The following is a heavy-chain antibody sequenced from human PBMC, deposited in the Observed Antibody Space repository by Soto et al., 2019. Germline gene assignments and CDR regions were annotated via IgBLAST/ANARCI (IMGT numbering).Heavy chain of an antibody. Sequence: ASVKVSCKASGYTFTGYYMHWVRQAPGQGLEWMGWINPNSGSTNYAQKFQGRVTMTRDTSISTAYMELSRLRSDDTAVYYCARERRAGSSSWGGYYYYGMDVWGQGTTVTVSS. V-gene: IGHV1-2*02. CDR1: GYTFTGYY. J-gene: IGHJ6*02. CDR3: ARERRAGSSSWGGYYYYGMDV. CDR2: INPNSGST. D-gene: IGHD6-13*01.